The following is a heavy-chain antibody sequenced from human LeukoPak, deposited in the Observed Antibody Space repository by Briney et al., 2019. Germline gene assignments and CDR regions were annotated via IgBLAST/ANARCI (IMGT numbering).Heavy chain of an antibody. CDR1: GFTFSSYA. CDR3: AKEGDIVVVPAATSVDY. V-gene: IGHV3-23*01. D-gene: IGHD2-2*01. Sequence: AGGSLRLSCAASGFTFSSYAMSWVRQAPGKGLEWVSAISGSGGSTYYADSVKGRFTISRDNSKNTLYLQMSSLRAEDTAVYYCAKEGDIVVVPAATSVDYWGQGTLVTVSS. CDR2: ISGSGGST. J-gene: IGHJ4*02.